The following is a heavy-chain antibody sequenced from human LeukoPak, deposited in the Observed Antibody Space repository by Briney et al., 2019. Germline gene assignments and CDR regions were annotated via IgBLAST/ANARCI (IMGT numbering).Heavy chain of an antibody. J-gene: IGHJ4*02. D-gene: IGHD6-19*01. V-gene: IGHV4-59*01. CDR3: ARGQGIAVADTEGGLDY. Sequence: NASETLSLTCTVSGGSISSYYWSWIRQPPGKGLEWIGYIYYSGSTNYNPSLKSRVTISVDTSKNQFSLKLSSVTAADTAVYYCARGQGIAVADTEGGLDYWGQGTLVTVSS. CDR1: GGSISSYY. CDR2: IYYSGST.